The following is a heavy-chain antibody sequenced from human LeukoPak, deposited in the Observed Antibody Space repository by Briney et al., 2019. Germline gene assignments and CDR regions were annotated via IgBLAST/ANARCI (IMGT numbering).Heavy chain of an antibody. CDR3: VKDHDWALDF. V-gene: IGHV3-48*01. Sequence: GGSLRLSCAASGFTFNAYPMNWVRQAPGKGLEWISYITHNSDSTYYADSVKGRFTISRDNAKNSLYLQMNSLRAEDPAVYYCVKDHDWALDFWGQGTLVTVSS. CDR1: GFTFNAYP. CDR2: ITHNSDST. J-gene: IGHJ4*02. D-gene: IGHD3-9*01.